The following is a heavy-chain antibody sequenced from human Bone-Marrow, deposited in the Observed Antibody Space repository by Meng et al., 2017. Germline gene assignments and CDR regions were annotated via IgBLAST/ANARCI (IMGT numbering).Heavy chain of an antibody. Sequence: GESLKISCAASGFTFSSYGMHWVRQAPGKGLEWVAVIWYDGSNKYYADSVKGRFTISRDNSKNTLYLQMNSLRAEDTAVYYCGRDLGTMVRGVVYYYYYYGMDVWGQGTTVTVSS. D-gene: IGHD3-10*01. CDR2: IWYDGSNK. V-gene: IGHV3-33*01. CDR3: GRDLGTMVRGVVYYYYYYGMDV. J-gene: IGHJ6*02. CDR1: GFTFSSYG.